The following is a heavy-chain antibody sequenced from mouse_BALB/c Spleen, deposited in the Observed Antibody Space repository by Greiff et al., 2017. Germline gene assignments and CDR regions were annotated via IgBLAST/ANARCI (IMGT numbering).Heavy chain of an antibody. CDR2: IDPSNSET. D-gene: IGHD1-1*01. Sequence: QVQLQQSGPELVRPGASVKMSCKASGYTFTSYWMHWVKQRPGQGLEWIGMIDPSNSETRLNQKFKDKATLNVDKSSNTAYMQLSSLTSEDSAVYYCASDYYGSSYEAMDDWGQGTSVTVSS. CDR3: ASDYYGSSYEAMDD. V-gene: IGHV1S127*01. J-gene: IGHJ4*01. CDR1: GYTFTSYW.